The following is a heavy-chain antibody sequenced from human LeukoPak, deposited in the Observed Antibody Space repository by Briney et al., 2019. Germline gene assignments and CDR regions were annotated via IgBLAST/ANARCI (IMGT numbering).Heavy chain of an antibody. D-gene: IGHD4-23*01. CDR3: ARVNTVAYYYYYMDV. CDR2: IYSGGST. CDR1: GFTVSSNY. Sequence: GRSLRLSCAASGFTVSSNYMSWVRQAPGKGLEWVSVIYSGGSTYYADSVKGRFTISRDNSKNTLYLRMNSLRAEDTAVYYCARVNTVAYYYYYMDVWGKGTTVTVSS. V-gene: IGHV3-53*01. J-gene: IGHJ6*03.